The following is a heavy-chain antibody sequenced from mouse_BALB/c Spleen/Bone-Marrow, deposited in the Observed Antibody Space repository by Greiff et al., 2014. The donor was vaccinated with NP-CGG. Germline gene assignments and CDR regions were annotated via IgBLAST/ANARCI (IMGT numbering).Heavy chain of an antibody. CDR2: INPTSGYT. Sequence: QVQLQQSGPELVKPGASVKMSCRASGYTFTSYWMNWVKQRPVQGLEWIGYINPTSGYTEYNQKFKDKATLTTDKSSSTAYMQLSSLTSEDSAVYYCTTGGNDWFAYWGQGTLVTVSA. V-gene: IGHV1-7*01. D-gene: IGHD2-1*01. CDR1: GYTFTSYW. J-gene: IGHJ3*01. CDR3: TTGGNDWFAY.